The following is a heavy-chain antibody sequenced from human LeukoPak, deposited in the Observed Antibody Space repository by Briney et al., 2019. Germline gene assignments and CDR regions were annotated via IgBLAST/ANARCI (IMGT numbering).Heavy chain of an antibody. V-gene: IGHV3-21*01. Sequence: GGSLRLSCAASGFTFSSYSMNWVRQAPGKGLEWVSSISSSSSYIYYADSVKGRFTISRDNAKNSLYLQMNSLRAEDTAVYYCARGPILTGYYNPPISYFDYWGQGTLVTVSS. D-gene: IGHD3-9*01. J-gene: IGHJ4*02. CDR1: GFTFSSYS. CDR2: ISSSSSYI. CDR3: ARGPILTGYYNPPISYFDY.